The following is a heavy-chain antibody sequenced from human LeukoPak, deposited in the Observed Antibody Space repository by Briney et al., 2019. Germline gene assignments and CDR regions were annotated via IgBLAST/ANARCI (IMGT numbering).Heavy chain of an antibody. Sequence: PSETLSLTCTVSGGSISSYYWSWIRQPPGEVLEWIGYIYTSVSTNYNPSLKSRVTISVDTSKNQFSLKLSSVTAADTAVYYCARHAGGYSGTDYYYYYYMDVWGKGTTVTVSS. CDR1: GGSISSYY. CDR3: ARHAGGYSGTDYYYYYYMDV. CDR2: IYTSVST. V-gene: IGHV4-4*09. J-gene: IGHJ6*03. D-gene: IGHD5-12*01.